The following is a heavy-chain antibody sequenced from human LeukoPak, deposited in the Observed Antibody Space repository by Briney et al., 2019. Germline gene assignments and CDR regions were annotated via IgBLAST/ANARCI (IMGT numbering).Heavy chain of an antibody. CDR2: ISSSGSTI. CDR1: GFTLSDYY. CDR3: ARDDLWFGELSAEYFHH. J-gene: IGHJ1*01. D-gene: IGHD3-10*01. Sequence: GGSLRLSCAATGFTLSDYYMSWIRQAPGKGLEWVSYISSSGSTIYYTDSVKGRFTISRDNAKNSLYLQMNSLRAEDTAVYYCARDDLWFGELSAEYFHHWGQGTLVTVSS. V-gene: IGHV3-11*04.